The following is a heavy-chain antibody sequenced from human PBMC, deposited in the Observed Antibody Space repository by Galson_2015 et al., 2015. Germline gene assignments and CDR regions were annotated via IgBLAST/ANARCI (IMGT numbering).Heavy chain of an antibody. CDR2: IYSGGST. V-gene: IGHV3-53*01. Sequence: SLRLSCAASGVTVSTNYMTWVRQAPGKGLEWLSIIYSGGSTYYADSVKGRFAISRDNSKNTLDLQMNSLRAEDTAVYYCATVTKPLRYFDSWGQGTLVTVSS. CDR1: GVTVSTNY. D-gene: IGHD3-9*01. CDR3: ATVTKPLRYFDS. J-gene: IGHJ4*02.